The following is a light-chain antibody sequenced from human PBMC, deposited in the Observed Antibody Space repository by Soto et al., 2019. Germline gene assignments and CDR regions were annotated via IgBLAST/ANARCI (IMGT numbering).Light chain of an antibody. CDR3: QSNDISQSGSYV. CDR1: SSNIGAGYD. V-gene: IGLV1-40*01. Sequence: QSVLTQPPSVSGAPGQRVTISCTGSSSNIGAGYDVYWYQRLPGTGPTVLIYGNNNRPSGVPDRFSGSKSGTSASLAIRGFQAEDEADYYGQSNDISQSGSYVFGTGTKLTVL. CDR2: GNN. J-gene: IGLJ1*01.